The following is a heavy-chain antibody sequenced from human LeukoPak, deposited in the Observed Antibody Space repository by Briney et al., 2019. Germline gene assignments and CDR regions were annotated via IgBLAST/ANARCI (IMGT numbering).Heavy chain of an antibody. J-gene: IGHJ5*02. D-gene: IGHD1-26*01. Sequence: GGSLRLSCAASGFTFSNYDMSWVRQAPGKGLEWVSGISGSGGSTYHADSVKGRFTISRDNSKNTLYLQMNSLRAEDTAVYYCARVWVGATTNWFDPWGQGTLVTVSP. CDR3: ARVWVGATTNWFDP. CDR2: ISGSGGST. V-gene: IGHV3-23*01. CDR1: GFTFSNYD.